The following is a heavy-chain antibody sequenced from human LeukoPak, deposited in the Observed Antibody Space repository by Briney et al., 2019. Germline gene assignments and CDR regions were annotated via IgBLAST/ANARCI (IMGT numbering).Heavy chain of an antibody. V-gene: IGHV3-66*02. Sequence: GGSLRLSCAASGFTVSSNYMSWVRQAPGKGLEWVSVIYSGGSTYYADSVKGRFTISRDNSKNTLYLQMNSLRAEDTAVYYCAREQLYYCDSSGTLNYMDVWGKGTTVTVSS. D-gene: IGHD3-22*01. CDR1: GFTVSSNY. CDR3: AREQLYYCDSSGTLNYMDV. J-gene: IGHJ6*03. CDR2: IYSGGST.